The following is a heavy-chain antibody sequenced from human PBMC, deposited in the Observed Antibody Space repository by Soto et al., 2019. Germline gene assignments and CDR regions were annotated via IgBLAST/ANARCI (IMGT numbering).Heavy chain of an antibody. CDR3: ARQRVLTTNMFITSFDP. D-gene: IGHD3-22*01. CDR1: GGSINSSDHF. J-gene: IGHJ5*02. Sequence: SETLSLTFTLSGGSINSSDHFWSWMRQAPGKGLEWIGSVYYTETSYYYQSLNSTVTISVETSRNTFPLKVNSVTAADTGIYYCARQRVLTTNMFITSFDPWGQGTLVTVSS. V-gene: IGHV4-39*01. CDR2: VYYTETS.